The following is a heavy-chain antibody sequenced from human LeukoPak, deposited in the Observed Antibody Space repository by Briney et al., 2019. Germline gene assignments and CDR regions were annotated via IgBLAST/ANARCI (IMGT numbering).Heavy chain of an antibody. CDR1: GFSFGSYA. V-gene: IGHV3-23*01. J-gene: IGHJ3*01. CDR3: AKGKVNHDGALDA. Sequence: GGSLRLSCAASGFSFGSYAMRWVRQAAGKGLEWVSEICGSVSGSGDCTHYADSVKGRFTISRGNSKKTLYLQMNSLRAEDTAVYCAKGKVNHDGALDAWGQGTLVTVSS. CDR2: ICGSVSGSGDCT. D-gene: IGHD2-21*01.